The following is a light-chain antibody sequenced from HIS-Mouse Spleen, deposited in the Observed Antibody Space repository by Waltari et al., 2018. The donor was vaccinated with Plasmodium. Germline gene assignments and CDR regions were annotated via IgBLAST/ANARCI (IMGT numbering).Light chain of an antibody. CDR2: ADS. CDR3: QVWDSSSDHVV. V-gene: IGLV3-21*03. CDR1: NIGSNS. Sequence: SYVLTQPPSVSVAPGKTARITCGGNNIGSNSVHWYQQKPGQAPVLVVYADSDRPSGLPERFSGSNSGNTATLTISRVEAGDEADYYCQVWDSSSDHVVFGGGTKLTVL. J-gene: IGLJ2*01.